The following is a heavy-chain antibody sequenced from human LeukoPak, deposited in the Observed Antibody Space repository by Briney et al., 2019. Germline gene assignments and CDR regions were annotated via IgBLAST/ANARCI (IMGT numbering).Heavy chain of an antibody. CDR3: AKDLRAGWSDYFDY. Sequence: GSLRLSCAASGFTFSSYAMHWVRQAPGKGLEGVAVIPYDGSNKYYADSVKGRFTISRDNSKNTLYLQMNSLRAEDTAVYYCAKDLRAGWSDYFDYWGQGTLVTVSS. CDR2: IPYDGSNK. CDR1: GFTFSSYA. V-gene: IGHV3-30-3*01. J-gene: IGHJ4*02. D-gene: IGHD6-19*01.